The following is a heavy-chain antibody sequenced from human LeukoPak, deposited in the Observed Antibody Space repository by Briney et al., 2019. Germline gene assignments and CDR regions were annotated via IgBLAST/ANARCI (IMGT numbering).Heavy chain of an antibody. CDR3: ARSNIAGYYYYMDV. J-gene: IGHJ6*03. CDR2: IYTSGST. D-gene: IGHD2/OR15-2a*01. Sequence: SETLSLTCTVSGGSISTYYLSWIRQPPGKGPEWIGYIYTSGSTNYNPSLKSRVTMSVDPSKNQLYLVLSSVTAANTAEYFCARSNIAGYYYYMDVWGTGTPVTVSS. V-gene: IGHV4-4*09. CDR1: GGSISTYY.